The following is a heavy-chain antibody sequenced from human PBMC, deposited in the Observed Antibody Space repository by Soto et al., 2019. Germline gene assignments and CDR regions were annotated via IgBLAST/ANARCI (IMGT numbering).Heavy chain of an antibody. Sequence: SETLFLTCTVSGGSISSGNYYWSWIRQPPGKGLEWIGFISYSGTTHYSASLRSRVSISVDTSKNQFSLDLSSVTAADTAVYYCATMETPATGLNYFDYWGQGTLVTVSS. D-gene: IGHD1-1*01. CDR1: GGSISSGNYY. CDR2: ISYSGTT. CDR3: ATMETPATGLNYFDY. J-gene: IGHJ4*02. V-gene: IGHV4-30-4*01.